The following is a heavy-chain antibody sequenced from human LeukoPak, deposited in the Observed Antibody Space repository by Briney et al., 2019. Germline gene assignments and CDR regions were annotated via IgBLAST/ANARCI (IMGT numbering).Heavy chain of an antibody. CDR3: ARGKAYYYGSGSLRDNWFDP. J-gene: IGHJ5*02. Sequence: SETLSLTCTVSGGXISSYYWSWIRQPPGKGLEWIGYIYYSGSTNYNPSLKSRVTISVDTSKNQFSLKLSSVTAADTAVYYCARGKAYYYGSGSLRDNWFDPWGQGTLVTVSS. D-gene: IGHD3-10*01. CDR1: GGXISSYY. CDR2: IYYSGST. V-gene: IGHV4-59*01.